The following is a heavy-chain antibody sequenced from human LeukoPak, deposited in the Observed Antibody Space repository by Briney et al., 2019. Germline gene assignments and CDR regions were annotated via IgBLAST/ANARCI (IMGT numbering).Heavy chain of an antibody. V-gene: IGHV1-69*05. Sequence: ASVKVSCKASGGTFSSYAISWVRQATGQGLEWMGRIIPIFGTANYAQKFQGRVTITTDESTSTAYMELSSLRSEDTAVYYCARSYDSSGYYFDYWGQGTLVTVSS. D-gene: IGHD3-22*01. CDR3: ARSYDSSGYYFDY. CDR1: GGTFSSYA. CDR2: IIPIFGTA. J-gene: IGHJ4*02.